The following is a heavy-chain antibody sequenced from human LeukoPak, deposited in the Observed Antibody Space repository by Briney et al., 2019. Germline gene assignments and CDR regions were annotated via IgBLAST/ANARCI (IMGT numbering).Heavy chain of an antibody. V-gene: IGHV3-66*02. D-gene: IGHD1-7*01. Sequence: GGSLRLSCAASGFTVSSNYMSWVRQAPGKGLEWVSVIYSGGSTHYADSVKGRFTISRDNSKNTLDLQMNSLRAEDTAVYYCARVFTWNYEDFDYWGQGTLVTVSS. J-gene: IGHJ4*02. CDR2: IYSGGST. CDR3: ARVFTWNYEDFDY. CDR1: GFTVSSNY.